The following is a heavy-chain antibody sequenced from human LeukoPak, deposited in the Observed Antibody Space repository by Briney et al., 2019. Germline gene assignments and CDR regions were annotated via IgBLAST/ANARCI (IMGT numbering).Heavy chain of an antibody. J-gene: IGHJ4*02. CDR1: GFTFSSYV. V-gene: IGHV3-23*01. CDR2: ISGSGDTT. D-gene: IGHD5-24*01. Sequence: GGSLRLSCTASGFTFSSYVMTWVRQAPGKGLEWVSVISGSGDTTYYAASVKGRFTISRDNSKNTLYLQMNSLRAEDTAVYYCVKAPRDGYNFFGYWGQGTLVTVSS. CDR3: VKAPRDGYNFFGY.